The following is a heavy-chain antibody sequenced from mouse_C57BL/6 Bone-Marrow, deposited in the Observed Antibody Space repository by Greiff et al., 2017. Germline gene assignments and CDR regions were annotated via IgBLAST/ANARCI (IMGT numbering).Heavy chain of an antibody. Sequence: QVQLQQSGAELARPGASVKLSCKASGYTFTSYGMRWVKQRPGQGLEWIGEIYPRSGNTYYNEKFKGKATLTADKSSSTAYMALRSLTSEDSAVYFGASNYYDYDYFDYWGQGTTLTVSS. D-gene: IGHD2-4*01. J-gene: IGHJ2*01. V-gene: IGHV1-81*01. CDR1: GYTFTSYG. CDR2: IYPRSGNT. CDR3: ASNYYDYDYFDY.